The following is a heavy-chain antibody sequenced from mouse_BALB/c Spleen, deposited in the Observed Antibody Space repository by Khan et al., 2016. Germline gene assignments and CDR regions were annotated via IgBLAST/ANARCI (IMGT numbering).Heavy chain of an antibody. CDR3: ARGDYGSYAAY. CDR2: IDPENGNT. J-gene: IGHJ3*01. Sequence: EVQLQESGAELVRPGASVKLSCKASGFNIKDNYMHWVKQRPEQGLECIGWIDPENGNTIYAPKFPGKASITADTSSNTAYLQLSSLTSEDTAVSYCARGDYGSYAAYWGQGALVTVSA. CDR1: GFNIKDNY. D-gene: IGHD2-1*01. V-gene: IGHV14-1*02.